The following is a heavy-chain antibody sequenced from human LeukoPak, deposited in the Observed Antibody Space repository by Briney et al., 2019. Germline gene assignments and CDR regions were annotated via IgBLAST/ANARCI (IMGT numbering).Heavy chain of an antibody. Sequence: ASVKVSCKASGGTFSSYAISWVRQAPGQGLEWMGWISAYNGNTNYAQKLQGRVTMTTDTSTSTAYMELRSLRSGDTAVYYCAKQSGSGSYYPNWFDPWGQGTLVTVSS. CDR3: AKQSGSGSYYPNWFDP. J-gene: IGHJ5*02. CDR2: ISAYNGNT. V-gene: IGHV1-18*01. CDR1: GGTFSSYA. D-gene: IGHD3-10*01.